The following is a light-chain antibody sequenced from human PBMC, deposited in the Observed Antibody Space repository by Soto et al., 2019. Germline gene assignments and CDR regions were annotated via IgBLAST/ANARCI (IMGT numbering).Light chain of an antibody. CDR3: QQYGNSPPNT. J-gene: IGKJ2*01. CDR2: GAS. Sequence: EIVLTQSPGTLSLSPGERATLSCRASQSVSSSYLAWYQQKPGQAPRLLIYGASSRATGIPDRFSGSGSGTDFTLTIXXLXXXXXXXXFXQQYGNSPPNTFGQGTKVEIK. CDR1: QSVSSSY. V-gene: IGKV3-20*01.